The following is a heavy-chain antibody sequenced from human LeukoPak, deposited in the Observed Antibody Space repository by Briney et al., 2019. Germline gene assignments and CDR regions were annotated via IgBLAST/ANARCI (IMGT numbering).Heavy chain of an antibody. CDR3: AKGSYCSSTSCPPFAFGI. J-gene: IGHJ3*02. V-gene: IGHV3-23*01. D-gene: IGHD2-2*01. CDR1: GFTFSSYA. Sequence: GSLRLSCAASGFTFSSYAMSWVSQAPGKGLEWVSAISGSGGSTYYADSVKGRFTISRDNSKNTLYLQMNSLRAEDTAVYYCAKGSYCSSTSCPPFAFGIWGQGTMVTVSS. CDR2: ISGSGGST.